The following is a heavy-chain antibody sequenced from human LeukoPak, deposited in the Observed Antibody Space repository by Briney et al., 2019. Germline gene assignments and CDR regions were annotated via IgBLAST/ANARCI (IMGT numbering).Heavy chain of an antibody. CDR3: ARFSQYYDSPTHYLDY. CDR1: GGSISSSSYS. D-gene: IGHD3-16*01. J-gene: IGHJ4*02. V-gene: IGHV4-39*07. CDR2: IYYSGST. Sequence: PSETLSLTCTVSGGSISSSSYSWGWIRQPPGKGLEWIGSIYYSGSTYYNPSLKSRVTISVDTSKNQFSLRLNSVTAADTAVYYCARFSQYYDSPTHYLDYWGQGILVTVSS.